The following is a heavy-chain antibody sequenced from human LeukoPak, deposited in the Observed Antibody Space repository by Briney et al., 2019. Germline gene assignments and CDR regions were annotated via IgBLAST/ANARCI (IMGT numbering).Heavy chain of an antibody. J-gene: IGHJ4*02. CDR2: IGKDGTGN. V-gene: IGHV3-7*01. CDR1: GFSLSRYW. Sequence: GGSLRLSCAASGFSLSRYWMSWVRQAPGKGQEWVANIGKDGTGNHYVDSVKGRFTISRDNAKNSLYLEMNSLGADDTAVYYCARDLDFYATDYWGQGTLVTVSS. CDR3: ARDLDFYATDY. D-gene: IGHD2/OR15-2a*01.